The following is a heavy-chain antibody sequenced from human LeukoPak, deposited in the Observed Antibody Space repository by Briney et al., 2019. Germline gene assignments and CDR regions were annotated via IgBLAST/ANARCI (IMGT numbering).Heavy chain of an antibody. V-gene: IGHV4-34*01. CDR2: INHSGST. Sequence: SETLSLTCTVSGASISSYYWSWIRQPPGKGLEWIGEINHSGSTNYNPSLKSRVTISVDTSKNQFSLKLSSVTAADTAVYYCARLNFRNYGVDYWGQGTLVTVSS. CDR3: ARLNFRNYGVDY. J-gene: IGHJ4*02. D-gene: IGHD1-7*01. CDR1: GASISSYY.